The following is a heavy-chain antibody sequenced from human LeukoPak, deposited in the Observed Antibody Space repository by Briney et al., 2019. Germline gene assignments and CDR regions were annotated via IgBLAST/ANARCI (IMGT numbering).Heavy chain of an antibody. V-gene: IGHV4-39*01. CDR1: GVSISSSYY. CDR3: AGLLGDDY. J-gene: IGHJ4*02. D-gene: IGHD3-16*01. Sequence: SETLSLTCTVSGVSISSSYYWGWIRQPPGKGLEWIGSISYSGSTYYNPSLKSRVTISVDTSKNQFSLKLSSVTAADTAVYYCAGLLGDDYWGQGTLVTVSS. CDR2: ISYSGST.